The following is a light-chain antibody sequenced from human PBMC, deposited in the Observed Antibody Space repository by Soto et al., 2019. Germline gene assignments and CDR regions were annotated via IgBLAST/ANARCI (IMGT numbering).Light chain of an antibody. V-gene: IGLV3-21*04. J-gene: IGLJ2*01. Sequence: SYELTQPPSVSVAPGNTARITCGGNNIASKNVHWYQQKPGQAPVMVIYSDHDRPSGIPERFSGSNSGDTATLTISRVDAGDEAGYYCQVCDSASDHVVFGGGTKVTVL. CDR3: QVCDSASDHVV. CDR1: NIASKN. CDR2: SDH.